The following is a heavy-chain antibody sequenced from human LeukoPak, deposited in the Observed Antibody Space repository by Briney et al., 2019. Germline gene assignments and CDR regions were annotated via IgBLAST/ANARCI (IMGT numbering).Heavy chain of an antibody. V-gene: IGHV3-30-3*01. CDR1: GFTFSSYA. CDR2: ISYDGSNK. CDR3: ARDYGDYVPVPTN. J-gene: IGHJ4*02. D-gene: IGHD4-17*01. Sequence: GGSLRLSCAASGFTFSSYAMSWVRQAPGKGLEWVAVISYDGSNKYYADSVKGRFTISRDNSKNTLYLQMNSLRAEDTAVYYCARDYGDYVPVPTNWGQGTLVTVSS.